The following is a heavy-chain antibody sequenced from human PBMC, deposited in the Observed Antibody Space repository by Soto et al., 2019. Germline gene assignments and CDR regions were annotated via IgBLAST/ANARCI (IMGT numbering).Heavy chain of an antibody. CDR2: IIPFFGTA. J-gene: IGHJ4*02. CDR3: AKSTPMDAGDKYYYDF. D-gene: IGHD4-17*01. CDR1: GGTFSTFG. Sequence: SVKVSCKASGGTFSTFGISWVRQAPGQGLEWMGGIIPFFGTARYSQKFEDRITITADESTNTVYMDLRSLTSEDTAIYYCAKSTPMDAGDKYYYDFWGQGALVTVSS. V-gene: IGHV1-69*13.